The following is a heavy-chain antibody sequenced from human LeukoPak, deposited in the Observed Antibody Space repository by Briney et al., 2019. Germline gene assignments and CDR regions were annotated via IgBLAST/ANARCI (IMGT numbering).Heavy chain of an antibody. D-gene: IGHD2-2*01. J-gene: IGHJ3*02. CDR3: ARDNSYCSSTSCKQGDAFDI. CDR2: IIPIFGTA. V-gene: IGHV1-69*05. Sequence: ASVKVSCKASGGTFSSYAISWVRQAPGQGLEWMGGIIPIFGTANYAQKFQGRVTITTDESTSTAYMELSSLGSEDTAVYYCARDNSYCSSTSCKQGDAFDIWGQGTMVTVSS. CDR1: GGTFSSYA.